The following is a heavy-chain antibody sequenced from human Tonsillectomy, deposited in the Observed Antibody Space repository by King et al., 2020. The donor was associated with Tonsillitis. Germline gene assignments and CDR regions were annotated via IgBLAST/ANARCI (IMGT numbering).Heavy chain of an antibody. Sequence: VQLVESGTEVKKPGASGKVSCKASGYKFTKYVVTWVRQAPGQGLEWMGWIRTHDGYTDYAENLQGRVTMTTETSTSTAYMELNNLTSDDTAVYYCVSGGDFDYWGRGTLVTVSS. CDR3: VSGGDFDY. J-gene: IGHJ4*01. V-gene: IGHV1-18*01. D-gene: IGHD3-16*01. CDR1: GYKFTKYV. CDR2: IRTHDGYT.